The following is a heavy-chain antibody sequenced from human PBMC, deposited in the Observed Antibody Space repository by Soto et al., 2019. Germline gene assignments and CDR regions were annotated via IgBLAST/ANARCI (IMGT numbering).Heavy chain of an antibody. CDR2: ISGSGGST. J-gene: IGHJ4*02. CDR1: GFSFSSHA. Sequence: GGSLRLSCAASGFSFSSHAMSWVRQAPGKGLESVSTISGSGGSTYYADSVKGRLTISRDNSRYTLYLQMNSLRAEDTAVYYCAKAYYDFWSGPIWASSFDSWGQGTLVTVSS. V-gene: IGHV3-23*01. D-gene: IGHD3-3*01. CDR3: AKAYYDFWSGPIWASSFDS.